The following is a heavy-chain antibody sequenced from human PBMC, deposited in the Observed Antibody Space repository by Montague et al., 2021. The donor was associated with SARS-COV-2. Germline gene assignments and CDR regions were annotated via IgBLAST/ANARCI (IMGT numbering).Heavy chain of an antibody. D-gene: IGHD5-12*01. CDR2: IYDSGST. J-gene: IGHJ3*02. CDR1: GGLISSNNYY. CDR3: ERRGRKPLPVATTIGGFDI. Sequence: SETLSITCTLSGGLISSNNYYWDWIRQPPGKGLEWIGSIYDSGSTYYNPSHKSRVTIPVDTSNNHFSLKLNSVTAADTAVYYCERRGRKPLPVATTIGGFDIWGQGTMVTVSS. V-gene: IGHV4-39*02.